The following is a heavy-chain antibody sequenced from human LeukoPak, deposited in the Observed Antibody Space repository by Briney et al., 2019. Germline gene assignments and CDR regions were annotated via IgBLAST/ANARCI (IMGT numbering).Heavy chain of an antibody. CDR3: ASVSSGWLDY. V-gene: IGHV3-11*06. J-gene: IGHJ4*02. CDR1: GFTFSDYY. CDR2: ISSSSSYT. D-gene: IGHD6-19*01. Sequence: GGSLRLSCAASGFTFSDYYMSWIRQAPGKGLEWVSYISSSSSYTNYADSVKGRFTISRDNAKNSLYLQMNSLRAEDTAVYYCASVSSGWLDYWGQGTLVTVSS.